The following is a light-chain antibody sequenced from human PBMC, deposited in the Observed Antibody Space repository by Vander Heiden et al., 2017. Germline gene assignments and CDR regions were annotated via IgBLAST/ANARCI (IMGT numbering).Light chain of an antibody. CDR1: TGAVTSAYY. CDR2: STS. J-gene: IGLJ2*01. Sequence: QTVVTQEPSLTVSQGGTVTLTCASSTGAVTSAYYANWFQQKTGQPPRALMYSTSNKHSWTPARVSASLLGGNAATTPSGVQPEDDAEDYCLHYYGGTHVVFGGGTKLTVL. CDR3: LHYYGGTHVV. V-gene: IGLV7-43*01.